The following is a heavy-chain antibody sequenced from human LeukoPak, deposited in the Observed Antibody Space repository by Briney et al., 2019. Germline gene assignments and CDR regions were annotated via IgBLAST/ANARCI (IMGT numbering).Heavy chain of an antibody. J-gene: IGHJ4*02. CDR1: GYTFTGYY. D-gene: IGHD2-2*01. CDR2: INPNSGGT. Sequence: ASVKVSCKASGYTFTGYYIHWVRQAPGQGLEWMGWINPNSGGTNYAQKFQGGVTMTRDTSISTAYMELSRLRSDDTAVYYCARDLRRGGRQLLPHYWGQGTLVTVSS. CDR3: ARDLRRGGRQLLPHY. V-gene: IGHV1-2*02.